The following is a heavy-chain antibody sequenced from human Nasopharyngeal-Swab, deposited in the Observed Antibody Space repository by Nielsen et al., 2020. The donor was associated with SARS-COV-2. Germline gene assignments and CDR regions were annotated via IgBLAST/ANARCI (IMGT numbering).Heavy chain of an antibody. CDR2: VFYTGT. J-gene: IGHJ4*02. V-gene: IGHV4-39*07. CDR1: GASISNRTYY. CDR3: VGDESGDYLGLPFDS. D-gene: IGHD4-17*01. Sequence: GSLRLSCSVSGASISNRTYYWGWIRQSPEKGLQWIGTVFYTGTYYNPSLQSRVTISVDMSKNQFSLKLTSVTAADTAVYYCVGDESGDYLGLPFDSWGPGTLVTVSS.